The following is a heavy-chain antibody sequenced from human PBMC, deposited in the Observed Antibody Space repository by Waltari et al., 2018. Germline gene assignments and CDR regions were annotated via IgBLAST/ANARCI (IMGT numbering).Heavy chain of an antibody. J-gene: IGHJ4*02. CDR2: SMDTVYWT. CDR3: AQYGHGSYKPPFRY. D-gene: IGHD1-1*01. CDR1: GFIFGDYV. Sequence: EVQLLESGGKLIQPGGSLRLPREGSGFIFGDYVLVWFRQAPGKGLGRISSMDTVYWTCYAESVMGRVMISRDESRSKVFLQLNSLRVDDTDVDFCAQYGHGSYKPPFRYWGRGTLVTVSS. V-gene: IGHV3-23*01.